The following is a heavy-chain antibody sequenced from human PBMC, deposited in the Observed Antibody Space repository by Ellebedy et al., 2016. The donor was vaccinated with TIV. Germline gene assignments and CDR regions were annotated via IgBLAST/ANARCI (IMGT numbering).Heavy chain of an antibody. V-gene: IGHV4-31*02. CDR2: IFYSGST. CDR3: ARTGRPIAVANRTAEMYYFDY. CDR1: GGSISSSSHY. J-gene: IGHJ4*02. Sequence: MPSETLSLTCTVSGGSISSSSHYWSWIRQHPGKGLEWIGYIFYSGSTNSKPSLKSRVSISVDRSKNQFSLKLSSVTAADTAVYYCARTGRPIAVANRTAEMYYFDYWGQGTQVSVSS. D-gene: IGHD6-19*01.